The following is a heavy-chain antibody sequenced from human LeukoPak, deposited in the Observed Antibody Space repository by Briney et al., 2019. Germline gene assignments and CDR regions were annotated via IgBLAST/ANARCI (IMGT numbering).Heavy chain of an antibody. CDR3: ARTNAFDI. Sequence: PSETLSLTRIVAAGSISNYLWSWIRQPPGKGLEWIGCIFSTGRTYYSPSLKSLVTISVDTSKSLFSLRLSSVTAADTAVYYCARTNAFDIWGQGTMVTVSS. V-gene: IGHV4-59*08. J-gene: IGHJ3*02. CDR2: IFSTGRT. CDR1: AGSISNYL.